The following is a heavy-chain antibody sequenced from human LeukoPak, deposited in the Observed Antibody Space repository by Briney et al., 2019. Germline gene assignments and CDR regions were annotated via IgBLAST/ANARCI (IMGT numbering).Heavy chain of an antibody. Sequence: PGGSLRLSCVASGFTFSSRDWMTWVRQAPGKGLEWVSYISSSGSTIYYADSVKGRFTISRDNAKNSLYLRMNSLRAEDTAVYYCAELGITMIGGVWGKGTTVTISS. CDR2: ISSSGSTI. V-gene: IGHV3-48*03. CDR1: GFTFSSRDW. J-gene: IGHJ6*04. D-gene: IGHD3-10*02. CDR3: AELGITMIGGV.